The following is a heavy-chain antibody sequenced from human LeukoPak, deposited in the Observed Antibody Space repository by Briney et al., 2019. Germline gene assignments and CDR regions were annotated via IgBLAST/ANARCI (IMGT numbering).Heavy chain of an antibody. Sequence: GGSLRLSCAASGFTFGDAWMHWVRQAPGKGLEWVGLIKRRTDGETSNYAAPAKGRFAISRDDSEDTLFLQMDSLKSEDTGVYYCTTGYTSASHDGYWGQGTLVTVSS. V-gene: IGHV3-15*07. CDR1: GFTFGDAW. J-gene: IGHJ4*02. D-gene: IGHD2-15*01. CDR3: TTGYTSASHDGY. CDR2: IKRRTDGETS.